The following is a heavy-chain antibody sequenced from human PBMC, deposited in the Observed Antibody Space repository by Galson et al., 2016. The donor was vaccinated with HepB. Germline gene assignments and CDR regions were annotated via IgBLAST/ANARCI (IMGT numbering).Heavy chain of an antibody. CDR1: GGSISSYY. V-gene: IGHV4-59*01. CDR2: IYYSGST. J-gene: IGHJ4*02. Sequence: ETLSLTCTVSGGSISSYYWSWIRQPPGKGLEWIGYIYYSGSTNYNPSLKSRVTISVDTSKNQFSLKLSSETAADTAVYYCTTTLGYSYGGRYFDYWGQGTLVTVSS. CDR3: TTTLGYSYGGRYFDY. D-gene: IGHD5-18*01.